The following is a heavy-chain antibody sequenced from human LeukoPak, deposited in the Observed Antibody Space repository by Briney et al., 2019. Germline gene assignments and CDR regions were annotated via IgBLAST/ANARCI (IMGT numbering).Heavy chain of an antibody. Sequence: PSETLSLTCAVYGVSLRGYYWSWIRQSPEKGLEWIGEISHEGDSIYNPSLKSRLTLSVDMSKNQFSLKLRSVTAADTAVYYCARDRNYVSDFYFDVWGKGTTVIVSS. D-gene: IGHD4-11*01. V-gene: IGHV4-34*01. J-gene: IGHJ6*03. CDR2: ISHEGDS. CDR3: ARDRNYVSDFYFDV. CDR1: GVSLRGYY.